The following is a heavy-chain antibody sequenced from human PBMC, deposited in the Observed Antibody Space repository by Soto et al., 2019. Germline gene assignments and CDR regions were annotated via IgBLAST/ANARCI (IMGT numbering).Heavy chain of an antibody. CDR3: ARAVAVPVGFDY. V-gene: IGHV1-3*05. Sequence: QVQLVQSGAEEKKPGASVKVSCKASGYTFTVYAIHWVRQAPGQRLEWMGWINAGNGHTKYSQKFQGRVTITRDTSASTAYMELSSLRSEDTALYYCARAVAVPVGFDYWGQGTLVTVSS. J-gene: IGHJ4*02. CDR1: GYTFTVYA. D-gene: IGHD6-19*01. CDR2: INAGNGHT.